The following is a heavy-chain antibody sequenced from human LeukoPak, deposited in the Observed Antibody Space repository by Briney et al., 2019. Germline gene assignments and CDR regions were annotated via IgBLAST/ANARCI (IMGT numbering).Heavy chain of an antibody. CDR2: INHSGST. Sequence: SETLSLTCAVYGGSFSGYYWSWIRQPPGKGLEWIGEINHSGSTNYNPSLKSRVTISVDTSKNQFSPKLSSVTAADTAVYYCGRPNDYGDYKTDYWGQGTLVTVSS. CDR3: GRPNDYGDYKTDY. J-gene: IGHJ4*02. CDR1: GGSFSGYY. V-gene: IGHV4-34*01. D-gene: IGHD4-17*01.